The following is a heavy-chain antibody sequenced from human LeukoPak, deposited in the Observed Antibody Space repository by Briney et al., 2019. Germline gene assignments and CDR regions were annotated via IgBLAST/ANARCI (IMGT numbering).Heavy chain of an antibody. V-gene: IGHV4-31*03. CDR1: GGSISSGGYY. Sequence: SETLSLTCTVSGGSISSGGYYWSWIRQHPGKGLEWIGYIYYSGSTYYNPSLKSRVTISVDTSKNQFPLKLSSVTAADTAVYYCARGTSGYDYFDYWGQGTLVTVSS. J-gene: IGHJ4*02. D-gene: IGHD5-12*01. CDR3: ARGTSGYDYFDY. CDR2: IYYSGST.